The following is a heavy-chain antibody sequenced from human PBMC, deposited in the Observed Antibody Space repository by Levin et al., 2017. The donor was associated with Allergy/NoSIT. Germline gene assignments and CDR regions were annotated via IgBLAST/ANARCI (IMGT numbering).Heavy chain of an antibody. CDR2: IYYSGNT. J-gene: IGHJ4*02. CDR1: GDSIRSSSYY. Sequence: SETLSLTCTVSGDSIRSSSYYWGWIRQPPGKGLEWIGDIYYSGNTDYSPSLKSRVTMSVDTSKNQFSLKLTSVTAADTAVYYCAREVGRSGYFDHWGQGTLVAVSS. CDR3: AREVGRSGYFDH. V-gene: IGHV4-39*07. D-gene: IGHD2-15*01.